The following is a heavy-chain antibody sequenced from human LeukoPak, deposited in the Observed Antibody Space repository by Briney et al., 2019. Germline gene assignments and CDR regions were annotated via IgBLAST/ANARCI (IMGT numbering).Heavy chain of an antibody. CDR3: AKMDYYDSSGYGMGALMLYYFDY. J-gene: IGHJ4*02. V-gene: IGHV3-23*01. Sequence: PGGSLRLSCAASGFTFSSYSMNWVRQAPGKGLEWVSTISGGGGSTFYADSVKGRFTISRDNSKNTLYLQMNSLRAEDTAVYYCAKMDYYDSSGYGMGALMLYYFDYWGQGTLVTVSS. D-gene: IGHD3-22*01. CDR2: ISGGGGST. CDR1: GFTFSSYS.